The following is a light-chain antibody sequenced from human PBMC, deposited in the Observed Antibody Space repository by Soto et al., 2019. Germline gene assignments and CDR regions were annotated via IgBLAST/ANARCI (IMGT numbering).Light chain of an antibody. CDR2: EVN. CDR3: ATWDDRQSGRV. Sequence: QSVLTQPPSASGSPGQSVAISCTGTSSDVGGYNYVSWYQQHPGKAPKLMIYEVNKRPSGVPDRFSGSKSGTSASLAISGLRSEDEADYYCATWDDRQSGRVFGAGTKVTVL. V-gene: IGLV2-8*01. CDR1: SSDVGGYNY. J-gene: IGLJ1*01.